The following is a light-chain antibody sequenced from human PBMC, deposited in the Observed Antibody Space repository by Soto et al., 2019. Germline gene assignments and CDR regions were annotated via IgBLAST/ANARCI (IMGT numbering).Light chain of an antibody. J-gene: IGKJ5*01. CDR3: QQYDSSPSIT. CDR2: GAS. CDR1: QSVSSNS. Sequence: EIVLTQSPGTLSLSPGERVTLSCRASQSVSSNSLAWYQQKPGQAPGLLIYGASSRATGIPDRFSGSGSGTDFTLTISRLEPEDFAVYYCQQYDSSPSITFGQGTRLEIK. V-gene: IGKV3-20*01.